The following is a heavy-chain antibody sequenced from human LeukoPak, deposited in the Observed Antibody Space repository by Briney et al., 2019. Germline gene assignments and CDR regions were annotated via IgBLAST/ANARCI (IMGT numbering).Heavy chain of an antibody. CDR1: GCTISSHY. Sequence: SEPPSLTCIASGCTISSHYWCWILQPPAQGLEWIGYVHSSGGANYNPSLNSRVTMSVDTSKDRLSLRLRSVTAADTAVYYCARVNTQGVPSPWGQGILVTVSS. J-gene: IGHJ5*02. CDR2: VHSSGGA. D-gene: IGHD2-15*01. V-gene: IGHV4-59*08. CDR3: ARVNTQGVPSP.